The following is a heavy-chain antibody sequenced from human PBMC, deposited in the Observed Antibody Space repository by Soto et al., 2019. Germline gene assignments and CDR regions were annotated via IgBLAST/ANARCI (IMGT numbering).Heavy chain of an antibody. CDR1: SGSIGTYF. CDR3: ARGRGGTYDAFDI. V-gene: IGHV4-59*01. Sequence: SETLSLTCTVSSGSIGTYFWSWIRQPPGKGLEWIGYIYYSGTTNYNPSLRSRVTIFLDTSKNQFSLRLSSVTAADTAVYYCARGRGGTYDAFDIWGQGTLVTVSS. D-gene: IGHD1-26*01. J-gene: IGHJ3*02. CDR2: IYYSGTT.